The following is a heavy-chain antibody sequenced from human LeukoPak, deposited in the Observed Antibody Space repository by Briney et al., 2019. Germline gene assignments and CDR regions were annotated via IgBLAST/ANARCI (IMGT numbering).Heavy chain of an antibody. CDR2: ISWNSGSI. CDR1: GFTFDDYA. CDR3: AKGTPYGDGVFDY. D-gene: IGHD4-17*01. J-gene: IGHJ4*02. V-gene: IGHV3-9*01. Sequence: GRSLRLSCAASGFTFDDYAMHWVRQAPGKGLEWVSGISWNSGSIGYADSVKGRFTISRDNSKNTLYLQMNSLRAEDTAVYYCAKGTPYGDGVFDYWGQGTLVTVSS.